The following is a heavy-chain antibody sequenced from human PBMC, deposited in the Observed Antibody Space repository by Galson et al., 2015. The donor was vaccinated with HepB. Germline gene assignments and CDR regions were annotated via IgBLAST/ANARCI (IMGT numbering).Heavy chain of an antibody. CDR2: IKQDGKVK. V-gene: IGHV3-7*01. Sequence: SLRLSCAASGFNFRSHAMSWVRQAPGKGLEWVANIKQDGKVKYYLDSVKGRFTISRDNAKNSLYLQMNSLRAGDTAVYYCARRSGSYFDVILGRFDCWGQGTLVTVSS. J-gene: IGHJ4*02. CDR3: ARRSGSYFDVILGRFDC. D-gene: IGHD1-26*01. CDR1: GFNFRSHA.